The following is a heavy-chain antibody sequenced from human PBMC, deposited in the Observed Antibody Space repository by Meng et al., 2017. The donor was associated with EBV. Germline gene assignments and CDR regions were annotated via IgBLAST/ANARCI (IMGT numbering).Heavy chain of an antibody. D-gene: IGHD6-13*01. Sequence: ITLPESGPTLVKPPQTLTLTCTFSGFLRSRSGVGVGWIRPPPGKALEWLALIYWDDDKRYSPSLKSRLTITKDTSKNQVVLTMTNMDPVDTATYYCAHRRDEYSSSWYGWFDPWGQGTLVTVSS. CDR1: GFLRSRSGVG. CDR2: IYWDDDK. J-gene: IGHJ5*02. V-gene: IGHV2-5*02. CDR3: AHRRDEYSSSWYGWFDP.